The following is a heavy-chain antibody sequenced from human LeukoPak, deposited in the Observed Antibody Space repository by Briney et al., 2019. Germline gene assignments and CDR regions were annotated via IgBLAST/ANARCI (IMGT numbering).Heavy chain of an antibody. CDR2: ISYDGSNK. D-gene: IGHD2-15*01. CDR1: GFTFSSYG. V-gene: IGHV3-30*18. CDR3: AKDGGDLGYCSGGSCYPGDYFDY. J-gene: IGHJ4*02. Sequence: GRSLRLSCAASGFTFSSYGMHWVRQAPGKGLEWVAVISYDGSNKYYADSVKGRFTISRDNSKNTLYLQMNSLRAEDTAVYYCAKDGGDLGYCSGGSCYPGDYFDYWGQGTLVTVSS.